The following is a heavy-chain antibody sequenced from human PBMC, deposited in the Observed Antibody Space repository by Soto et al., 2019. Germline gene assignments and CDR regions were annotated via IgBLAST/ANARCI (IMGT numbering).Heavy chain of an antibody. Sequence: PGESLKISCKGSGYSFTSHWISWVRQMPGKGLEWMGRIDPSDSYTNYSPSFQGHVTISADKSISTAYLQWSSLKASDTAMYYCARRAEGYVDYWGQGTLVTVSS. CDR2: IDPSDSYT. CDR3: ARRAEGYVDY. D-gene: IGHD6-13*01. J-gene: IGHJ4*02. V-gene: IGHV5-10-1*01. CDR1: GYSFTSHW.